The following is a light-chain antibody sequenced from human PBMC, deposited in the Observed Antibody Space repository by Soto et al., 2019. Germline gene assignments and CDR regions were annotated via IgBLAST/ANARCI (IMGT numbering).Light chain of an antibody. Sequence: QAVVPQEPSLTVSPGGTVTLTCGSSTGAVTSGHYPYWFQQQPGQAPRTLIFDTSNKHSYTPARFSGSLLGGKAALTLSGAQPEDEADYYCLLSYSAIGVFGGGTKLTVL. CDR3: LLSYSAIGV. CDR1: TGAVTSGHY. CDR2: DTS. V-gene: IGLV7-46*01. J-gene: IGLJ2*01.